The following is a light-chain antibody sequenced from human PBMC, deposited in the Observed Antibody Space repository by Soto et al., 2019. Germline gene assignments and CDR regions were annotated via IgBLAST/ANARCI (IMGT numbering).Light chain of an antibody. J-gene: IGKJ1*01. Sequence: DIQMTQSPSTLSASVGDRVAITCRASQSISAWLAWYQQKPGKAPRLLIYKASTLEIGVPSRFSGSGSGTDFTLTISSLQPEDFAVYFCHQDFNLPWTFGQGTKVDI. CDR3: HQDFNLPWT. V-gene: IGKV1-5*03. CDR1: QSISAW. CDR2: KAS.